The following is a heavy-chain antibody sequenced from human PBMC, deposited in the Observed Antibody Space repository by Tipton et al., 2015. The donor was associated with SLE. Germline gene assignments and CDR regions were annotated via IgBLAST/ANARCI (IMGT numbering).Heavy chain of an antibody. CDR2: VYHSGSA. CDR1: GGSIGSGGYS. CDR3: ARARQWLVGDY. Sequence: TLSLTCAVSGGSIGSGGYSWNWIRQPPGKGLEWIGYVYHSGSAYYNPSLKSRVTMSVDTSKKHFSLRLSSVTAADTAVYYCARARQWLVGDYWGQGTLVIVSS. J-gene: IGHJ4*02. V-gene: IGHV4-30-2*01. D-gene: IGHD6-19*01.